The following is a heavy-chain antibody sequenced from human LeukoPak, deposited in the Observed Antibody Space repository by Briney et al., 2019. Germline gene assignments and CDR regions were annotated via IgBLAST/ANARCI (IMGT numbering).Heavy chain of an antibody. J-gene: IGHJ4*02. Sequence: SETLSLTCTVSGVSISSSYWSWIRQPPGKGLEWIGYIYSSGSTNYNPPLKSRVTISMDTSKKQFSLKVRSVTAADTAVYYCARLGVAMAIDYWGQGTLVTVSS. CDR2: IYSSGST. V-gene: IGHV4-59*01. CDR3: ARLGVAMAIDY. CDR1: GVSISSSY. D-gene: IGHD2-15*01.